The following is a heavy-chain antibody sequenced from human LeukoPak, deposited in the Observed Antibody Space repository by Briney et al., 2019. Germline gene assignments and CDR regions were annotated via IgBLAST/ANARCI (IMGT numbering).Heavy chain of an antibody. D-gene: IGHD1-26*01. CDR1: GFTFSSYS. J-gene: IGHJ4*02. CDR2: ISGSGGST. CDR3: AKDQFSPREFDY. V-gene: IGHV3-23*01. Sequence: GGSLRLSCAASGFTFSSYSMNWVRQAPGKGLGWVSAISGSGGSTYYADSVKGRFTISRDNSKNTLYLQMNSLRAEDTGVYYCAKDQFSPREFDYWGQGTLVTVSS.